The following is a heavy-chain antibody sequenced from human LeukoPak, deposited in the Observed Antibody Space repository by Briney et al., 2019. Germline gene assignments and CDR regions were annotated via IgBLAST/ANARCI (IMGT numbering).Heavy chain of an antibody. Sequence: SVKVSCKASGGSFSHGYGVSWVRQAPGQGLEWMGGILTSFGRGNYPQKFQGRVTITTDESTTTAYMEVSNLRSEDTAVYHCARDTGDSPAFNYYYYMDVWGKGTTVTVSS. D-gene: IGHD3-16*01. CDR1: GGSFSHGYG. V-gene: IGHV1-69*05. CDR3: ARDTGDSPAFNYYYYMDV. J-gene: IGHJ6*03. CDR2: ILTSFGRG.